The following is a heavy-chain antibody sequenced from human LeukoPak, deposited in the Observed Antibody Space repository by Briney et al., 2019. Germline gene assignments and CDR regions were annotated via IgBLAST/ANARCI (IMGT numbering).Heavy chain of an antibody. J-gene: IGHJ4*02. Sequence: GRYLRLSCAASGFTFSSYAMHWVRQAPGKGLEWVAVISYDGSNKYYADSVKGRFTISRDNSKNTLYLQMNSLRAEDTAVYYCARGYNWNYAPFDYWGQGTLVTVSS. D-gene: IGHD1-7*01. CDR1: GFTFSSYA. CDR2: ISYDGSNK. CDR3: ARGYNWNYAPFDY. V-gene: IGHV3-30-3*01.